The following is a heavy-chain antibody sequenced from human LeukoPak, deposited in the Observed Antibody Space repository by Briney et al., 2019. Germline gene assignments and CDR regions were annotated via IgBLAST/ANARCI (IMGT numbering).Heavy chain of an antibody. D-gene: IGHD3-9*01. CDR2: INPNSGGT. Sequence: ASVKVSCKASGYTFTGYYMHWVRQAPGQGLEWMGWINPNSGGTNYAQKFQGRVTMTRDTSISTAYMELSRLRSDDTAVYYCARSLYYDILTGYNYYMDVWGKGTTVTISS. CDR1: GYTFTGYY. V-gene: IGHV1-2*02. CDR3: ARSLYYDILTGYNYYMDV. J-gene: IGHJ6*03.